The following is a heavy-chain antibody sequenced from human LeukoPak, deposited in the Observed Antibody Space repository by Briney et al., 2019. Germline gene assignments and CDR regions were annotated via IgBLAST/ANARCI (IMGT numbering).Heavy chain of an antibody. CDR3: ARVRDRYFEALDY. D-gene: IGHD3-9*01. CDR1: GFTFNNYV. CDR2: IGGDGGST. Sequence: GGSLRLSCAASGFTFNNYVMSWVRQAPGKGLEWVSSIGGDGGSTYYADSVKGRFTISRDNYKSTLYLQMNSLRAEDTAVYYCARVRDRYFEALDYWGQGTLVTVSS. J-gene: IGHJ4*02. V-gene: IGHV3-23*01.